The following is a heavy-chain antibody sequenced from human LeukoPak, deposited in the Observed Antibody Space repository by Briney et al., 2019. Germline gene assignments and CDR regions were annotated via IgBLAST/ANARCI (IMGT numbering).Heavy chain of an antibody. CDR3: ANEHGG. Sequence: ASVKVSCKASGYTFTVSYMHWVRQAPGQGFEWIGWISPASGATKYAQNFQGRVTLTTDTSITTAYMELSSLTSDDTASYYCANEHGGWGQGTPVTVSS. CDR1: GYTFTVSY. V-gene: IGHV1-2*02. J-gene: IGHJ4*02. D-gene: IGHD3-16*01. CDR2: ISPASGAT.